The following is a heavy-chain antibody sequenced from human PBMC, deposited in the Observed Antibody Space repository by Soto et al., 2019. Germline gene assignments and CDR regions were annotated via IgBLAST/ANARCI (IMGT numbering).Heavy chain of an antibody. CDR1: GDSVSSDNCY. CDR3: ARDIRGYSRAFDY. J-gene: IGHJ4*02. Sequence: WETLSLTCTVSGDSVSSDNCYWTWIRQPPGKGLEWIGYTYSSGSTNYNPSLKSRVTISVDTSRNQFSLKLTSVTAADTAVYYCARDIRGYSRAFDYWGQGTLVNVSS. CDR2: TYSSGST. V-gene: IGHV4-61*01. D-gene: IGHD5-18*01.